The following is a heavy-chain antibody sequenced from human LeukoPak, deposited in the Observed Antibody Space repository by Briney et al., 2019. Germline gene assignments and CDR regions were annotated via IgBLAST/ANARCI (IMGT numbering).Heavy chain of an antibody. V-gene: IGHV3-33*06. J-gene: IGHJ3*02. Sequence: GGSLRLSCAACVFTSSSYGMHWVRQAPGKGLEWVAVIWYDESNKYYADSVKGRFTISRDNSKNTLYLQMNSLRAEDTAVYYCAKARSNYDSSGYYYHMGAFDIWGQGTMVTVSS. CDR2: IWYDESNK. CDR3: AKARSNYDSSGYYYHMGAFDI. D-gene: IGHD3-22*01. CDR1: VFTSSSYG.